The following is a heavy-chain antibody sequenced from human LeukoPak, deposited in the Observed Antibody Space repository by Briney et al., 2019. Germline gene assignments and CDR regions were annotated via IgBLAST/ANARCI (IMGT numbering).Heavy chain of an antibody. CDR2: ISYDGSNK. V-gene: IGHV3-30*18. Sequence: GGSLRLSCAASGFTFSSYGMHWVRQAPGKGREWVAVISYDGSNKYYADSVKGRFTISRDNPKNTLYLQMNSLRAEDTAVYYCAKDRYQLLVGYFDYWGQGTLVTVSS. CDR3: AKDRYQLLVGYFDY. J-gene: IGHJ4*02. CDR1: GFTFSSYG. D-gene: IGHD2-2*01.